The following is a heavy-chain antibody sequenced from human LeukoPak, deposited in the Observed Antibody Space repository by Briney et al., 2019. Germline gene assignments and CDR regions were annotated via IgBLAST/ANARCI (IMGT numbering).Heavy chain of an antibody. Sequence: AGGSLRLSCAASGFTFSSYAMSWVRQAPGKGLEWVSAISGSGGSTYYADSVKGRFTISRDNSKNTLYLQMNSLRAEDTAVYYCAKYPGGHYYDSSGYNYFDYWGQGTLVTVSS. J-gene: IGHJ4*02. CDR3: AKYPGGHYYDSSGYNYFDY. CDR2: ISGSGGST. D-gene: IGHD3-22*01. CDR1: GFTFSSYA. V-gene: IGHV3-23*01.